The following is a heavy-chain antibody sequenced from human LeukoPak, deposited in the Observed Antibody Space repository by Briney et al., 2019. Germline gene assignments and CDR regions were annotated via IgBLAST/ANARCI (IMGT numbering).Heavy chain of an antibody. CDR2: ISGSGGST. Sequence: GGSLRLSCAASGFTFRNCAMSWVRQAPGKGLEWVSAISGSGGSTYYADSVKGRFTISRGNSKNTLYLQMNSLRAEDTAVYYCAKEGAYYDYIWGSSDFDYWGQGTLVTVSS. D-gene: IGHD3-16*01. V-gene: IGHV3-23*01. CDR1: GFTFRNCA. CDR3: AKEGAYYDYIWGSSDFDY. J-gene: IGHJ4*02.